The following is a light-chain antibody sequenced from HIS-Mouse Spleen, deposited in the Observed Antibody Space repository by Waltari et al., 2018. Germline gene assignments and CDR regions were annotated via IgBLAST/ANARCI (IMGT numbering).Light chain of an antibody. CDR3: NSRDSSGNVV. Sequence: SSELTQDPAVSVALGQTVRITCQGDRLRSYYASRYQQKPGQAPVLVIYGKNNRPSGIPDRFSGSSSGNTASLTITGAQAEDEADYSCNSRDSSGNVVFGGGTKLTVL. V-gene: IGLV3-19*01. J-gene: IGLJ2*01. CDR1: RLRSYY. CDR2: GKN.